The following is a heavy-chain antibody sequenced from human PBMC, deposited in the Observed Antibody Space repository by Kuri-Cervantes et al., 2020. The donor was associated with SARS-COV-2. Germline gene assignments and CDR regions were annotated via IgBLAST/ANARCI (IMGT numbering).Heavy chain of an antibody. CDR1: GVTFSDYA. CDR2: ISYNGRNK. V-gene: IGHV3-30*04. Sequence: GESLKISCAVSGVTFSDYAMDWVRQAPGKGLEWVATISYNGRNKYYADSVKGRFTISRDKSKNILTLQMNGLRPEDTAVYYCASTQSRFLEWAPFDYWGQGTLVTVSS. D-gene: IGHD3-3*01. CDR3: ASTQSRFLEWAPFDY. J-gene: IGHJ4*02.